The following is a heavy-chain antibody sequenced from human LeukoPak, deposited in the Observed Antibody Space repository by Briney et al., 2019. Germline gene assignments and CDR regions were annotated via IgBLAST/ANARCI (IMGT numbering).Heavy chain of an antibody. D-gene: IGHD3-10*01. V-gene: IGHV3-7*04. CDR2: IKQDVSEK. CDR1: GFTFMTYW. Sequence: PGGSLRLSCAASGFTFMTYWMSWVRQAPGKGLEWVANIKQDVSEKYYVDSVKGRFTISRDNAKNSLYLQMNSLRAEDTAVYYCSGGSRFVDYWGQGTLVTVSS. J-gene: IGHJ4*02. CDR3: SGGSRFVDY.